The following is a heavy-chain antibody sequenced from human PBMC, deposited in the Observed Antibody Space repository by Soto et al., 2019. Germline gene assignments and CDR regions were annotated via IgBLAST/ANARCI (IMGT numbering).Heavy chain of an antibody. CDR3: TTSIAARRYYYYYMDV. D-gene: IGHD6-6*01. J-gene: IGHJ6*03. Sequence: GGSLRLSCAASGFTFSNAWMSWVRQAPGKGLEWVGRIKSKTDGGTTDYAAPVKGRFTISRDDSKNTLYLQMNSLKTEDTAVYYCTTSIAARRYYYYYMDVWGKGTTVTVSS. V-gene: IGHV3-15*01. CDR2: IKSKTDGGTT. CDR1: GFTFSNAW.